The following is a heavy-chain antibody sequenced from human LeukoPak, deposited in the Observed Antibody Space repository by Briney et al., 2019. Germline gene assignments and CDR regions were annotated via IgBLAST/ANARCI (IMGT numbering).Heavy chain of an antibody. V-gene: IGHV3-33*01. CDR1: GFTFSNYG. CDR3: ARDLLIPSLAFDI. CDR2: IWYDGSNK. Sequence: PGRSLRLSCAPSGFTFSNYGMHWVRQAPGKGLEWVAVIWYDGSNKYYADSVKGRFTISRDNSKNTLYLQMNSLRAEDTAVYYCARDLLIPSLAFDIWGQGTMVTVSS. J-gene: IGHJ3*02. D-gene: IGHD2-21*01.